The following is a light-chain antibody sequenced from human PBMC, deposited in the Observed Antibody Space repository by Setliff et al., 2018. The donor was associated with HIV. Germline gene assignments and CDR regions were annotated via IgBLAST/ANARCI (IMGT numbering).Light chain of an antibody. CDR3: GTWDSGLISAVGV. CDR2: ENN. CDR1: SSNIGKNF. J-gene: IGLJ1*01. Sequence: QSVLTQPPSVSAAPGQKVTISCSGGSSNIGKNFVSWYQQSPGAAPKLVIYENNKRPSGIPDRFSGSKSGTSATLDITGLQTGDEADYYCGTWDSGLISAVGVFGSGTKVTVL. V-gene: IGLV1-51*01.